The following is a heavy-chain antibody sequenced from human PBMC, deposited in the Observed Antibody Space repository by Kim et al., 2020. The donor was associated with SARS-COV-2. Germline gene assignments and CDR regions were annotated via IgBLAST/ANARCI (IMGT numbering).Heavy chain of an antibody. Sequence: GGSLRLSCAASGFTFSSYWMSWVRQAPGKGLEWVANIKQDGSEKYYVDSVKGRFTISRDNAKNSLYLQMNSLRAEDTAVYYCARDSRYYDYVWGSYRFSGNFDYWGQGTLVTVSS. CDR3: ARDSRYYDYVWGSYRFSGNFDY. V-gene: IGHV3-7*03. CDR2: IKQDGSEK. J-gene: IGHJ4*02. D-gene: IGHD3-16*02. CDR1: GFTFSSYW.